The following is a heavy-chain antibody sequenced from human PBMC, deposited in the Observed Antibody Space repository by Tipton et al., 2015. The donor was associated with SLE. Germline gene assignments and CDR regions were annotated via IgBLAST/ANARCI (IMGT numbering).Heavy chain of an antibody. CDR1: GFTFSDYY. D-gene: IGHD3-16*02. V-gene: IGHV3-11*01. J-gene: IGHJ4*02. CDR2: ISSSGSTI. CDR3: ARSRLHLGELSFYWDY. Sequence: GSLRLSCAASGFTFSDYYMSWIRQAPGKGLEWVSYISSSGSTIYYADSVKGRFTISRDNAKNSLYLQMNSLRAEDTAVYYCARSRLHLGELSFYWDYWGQGTLVTVSS.